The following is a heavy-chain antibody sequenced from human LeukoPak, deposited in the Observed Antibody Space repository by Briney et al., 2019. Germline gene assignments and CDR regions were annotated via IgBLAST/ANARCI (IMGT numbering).Heavy chain of an antibody. D-gene: IGHD1-26*01. CDR1: GDTRYY. J-gene: IGHJ4*02. Sequence: GASVKVSCKASGDTRYYMHWVRQAPGQGLEWMGVLNPSGGSPTYPQKFQGRVTVARDTSTSTDYMELSSLTSEDTAVYYCASGFYVWEVCCWGQGTLVTVSS. CDR3: ASGFYVWEVCC. V-gene: IGHV1-46*01. CDR2: LNPSGGSP.